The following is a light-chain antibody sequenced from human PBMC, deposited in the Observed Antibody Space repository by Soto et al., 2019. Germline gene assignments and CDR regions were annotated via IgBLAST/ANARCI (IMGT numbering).Light chain of an antibody. V-gene: IGLV2-23*01. CDR2: EGS. CDR3: CSNAVGSTYV. J-gene: IGLJ1*01. CDR1: SSDVGSYNL. Sequence: QSALTQPASVSGSPGQSITISCTGTSSDVGSYNLVSWYQQHPGEAPKLMILEGSKRPSGVSNRFSGSKSGNTASLTISGLQAEDEADYYCCSNAVGSTYVFGTGTKLTVL.